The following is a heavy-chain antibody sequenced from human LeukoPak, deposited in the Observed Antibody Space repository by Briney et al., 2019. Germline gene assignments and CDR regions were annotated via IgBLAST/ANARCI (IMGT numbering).Heavy chain of an antibody. D-gene: IGHD5-24*01. CDR3: ARDRDGYINDAFDI. J-gene: IGHJ3*02. Sequence: GGSLRLSCAASGFTFSDYYMSWLRQAPGKGLEWVSYISSSGDTIYYADSVKGRFTISSDNAKNSLYLQMNSLRAEDTAVYYCARDRDGYINDAFDIWGQGTMVTVSS. CDR1: GFTFSDYY. CDR2: ISSSGDTI. V-gene: IGHV3-11*04.